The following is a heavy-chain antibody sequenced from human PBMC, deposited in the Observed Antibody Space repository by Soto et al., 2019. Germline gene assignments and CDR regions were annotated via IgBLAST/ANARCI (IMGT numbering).Heavy chain of an antibody. Sequence: RASVKVSCKASGYTFTTYGVSWVRQAPGQGLEWMGWISTYNGNTNYAQKLQGRVTMTTDTSTSTAYMELRSLGSDDTAVYYCARVHQAVSLRFLEWLSDFDYWGQGTLVTVSS. CDR3: ARVHQAVSLRFLEWLSDFDY. V-gene: IGHV1-18*01. CDR1: GYTFTTYG. J-gene: IGHJ4*02. CDR2: ISTYNGNT. D-gene: IGHD3-3*01.